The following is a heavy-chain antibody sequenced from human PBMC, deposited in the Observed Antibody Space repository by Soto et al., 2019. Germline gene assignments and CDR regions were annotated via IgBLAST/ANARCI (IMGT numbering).Heavy chain of an antibody. CDR2: IYPGDSDT. Sequence: LGESLKISCQASGYSFTSDWIAWVRQMPGKGLVWMGIIYPGDSDTRYSPSFEGQVTISADKSISTAYLQWSSLKASDTAIYYCARLMVVAAPAGWFDPWGQGTLVTVSS. V-gene: IGHV5-51*01. D-gene: IGHD2-15*01. J-gene: IGHJ5*02. CDR1: GYSFTSDW. CDR3: ARLMVVAAPAGWFDP.